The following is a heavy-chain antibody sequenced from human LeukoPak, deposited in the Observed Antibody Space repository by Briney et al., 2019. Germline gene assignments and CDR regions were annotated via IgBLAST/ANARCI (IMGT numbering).Heavy chain of an antibody. V-gene: IGHV4-34*01. D-gene: IGHD6-19*01. CDR1: GGSFSGYY. J-gene: IGHJ4*02. CDR2: INHSGST. Sequence: TSETLSLTCAVYGGSFSGYYWSWIRQPPGKGLEWIGEINHSGSTNYNPSLKSRVTISVDTSKNQFSLKLSSVTAADTAVYYRARGPYSSGWPDYWGQGTLVTVSS. CDR3: ARGPYSSGWPDY.